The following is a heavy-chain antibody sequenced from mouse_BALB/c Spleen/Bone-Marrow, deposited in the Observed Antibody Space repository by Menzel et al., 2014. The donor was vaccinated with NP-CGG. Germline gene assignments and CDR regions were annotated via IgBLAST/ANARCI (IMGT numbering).Heavy chain of an antibody. J-gene: IGHJ2*01. CDR1: VYSFTGYY. CDR2: INPYNGAT. D-gene: IGHD1-1*01. Sequence: VQLQQSGPELVKPGASVKLSCKASVYSFTGYYMHWVKQSHVKSLEWIGRINPYNGATSYNQNFKDKASLTVDKSSSTAYMELHSLTSEDSAVYYCARGIYYGGYFDYWGQGTTLTVSS. CDR3: ARGIYYGGYFDY. V-gene: IGHV1-31*01.